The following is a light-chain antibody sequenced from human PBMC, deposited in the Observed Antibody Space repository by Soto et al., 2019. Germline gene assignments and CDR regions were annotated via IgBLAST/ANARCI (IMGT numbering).Light chain of an antibody. V-gene: IGLV2-14*01. CDR3: SSYTRGSTLV. J-gene: IGLJ3*02. CDR2: EVS. CDR1: SSDVGGYNY. Sequence: QCALTQPASVCGSPGQSITISCTRTSSDVGGYNYVSWYQQHPDKAPKLMIYEVSNRPSGVSNRFSGSKSGNTASLTISGLQSEDEGNYYCSSYTRGSTLVFGGGTKLTVI.